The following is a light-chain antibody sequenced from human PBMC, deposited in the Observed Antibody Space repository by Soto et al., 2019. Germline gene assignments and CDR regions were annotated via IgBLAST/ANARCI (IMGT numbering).Light chain of an antibody. CDR3: QQSYSTPRT. Sequence: DIQMTQSPSSLSASVGDRVTITCRASQSISSYLDWYPQKPGKAPKLLIYAASSLQSGVPSRFSGSGSGTDSTLTISSLQPEDFATYYCQQSYSTPRTFGQGTKLEIK. CDR1: QSISSY. CDR2: AAS. J-gene: IGKJ2*02. V-gene: IGKV1-39*01.